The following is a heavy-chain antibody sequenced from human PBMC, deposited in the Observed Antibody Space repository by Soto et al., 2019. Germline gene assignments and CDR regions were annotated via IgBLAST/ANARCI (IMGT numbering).Heavy chain of an antibody. J-gene: IGHJ4*02. D-gene: IGHD3-16*01. CDR1: GYTFATYA. CDR3: ARVGGALGDLDY. Sequence: GASEKVSCKASGYTFATYAVSWVPQAPEQGLEWMGWISAYSGNTINAQKFQGRVTLTTDTSTSTAYMALTSLTSDDTAVYYCARVGGALGDLDYWGQGTLVTVSS. CDR2: ISAYSGNT. V-gene: IGHV1-18*01.